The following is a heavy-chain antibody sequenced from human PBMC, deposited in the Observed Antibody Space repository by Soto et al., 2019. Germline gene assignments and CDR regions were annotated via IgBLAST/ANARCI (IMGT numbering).Heavy chain of an antibody. Sequence: SETLSLTCAVYGGSFSGYYWSWIRQPPGKGLEWIGEINHSGSTNYNPSLKSRVTISVDTSKNQFSLKLSSVTAADTAVYYCAGGTPVGWMGVYYYYYYMDVWGKGTTVTVSS. CDR3: AGGTPVGWMGVYYYYYYMDV. D-gene: IGHD6-19*01. CDR1: GGSFSGYY. CDR2: INHSGST. J-gene: IGHJ6*03. V-gene: IGHV4-34*01.